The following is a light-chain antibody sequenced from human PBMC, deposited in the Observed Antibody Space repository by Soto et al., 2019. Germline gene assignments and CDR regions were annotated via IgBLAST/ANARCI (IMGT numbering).Light chain of an antibody. J-gene: IGKJ4*01. Sequence: EIVLTQSPATLSLSPGERATLSCRASQSVSSYFAWYQQKPGQAPGLLIYDASNRATGIPARFSGSGSGTDFTLTISSLEPEDFAVYYCQQGSTWPHTFGGGTKVEIK. CDR3: QQGSTWPHT. CDR1: QSVSSY. CDR2: DAS. V-gene: IGKV3-11*01.